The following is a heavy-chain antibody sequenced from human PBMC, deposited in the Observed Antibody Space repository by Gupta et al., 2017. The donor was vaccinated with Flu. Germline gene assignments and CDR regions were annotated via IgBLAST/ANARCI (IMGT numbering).Heavy chain of an antibody. J-gene: IGHJ4*02. V-gene: IGHV3-72*01. CDR3: AREGLAVAAYPFDY. D-gene: IGHD6-19*01. Sequence: APGKGLEWVGRSRNKPNGYMTEYAESVEGRFTISRDDSKKSLYLQMNNLKAEDTAVYFCAREGLAVAAYPFDYWGQGTLVTVSS. CDR2: SRNKPNGYMT.